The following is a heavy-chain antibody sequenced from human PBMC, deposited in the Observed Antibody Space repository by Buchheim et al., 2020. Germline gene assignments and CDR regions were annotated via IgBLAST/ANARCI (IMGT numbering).Heavy chain of an antibody. CDR2: VNYSEST. Sequence: QLQLQESGPGLVKPSETLSLTCTVSGGSISSSSYYWGWFRQPPGKGLEWIGSVNYSESTYYNPSLKSRVTISVDTSKSQFSLKLSSVTAADTAVYYCARSTGYSSGWYTFDYWGQGTL. V-gene: IGHV4-39*01. J-gene: IGHJ4*02. CDR3: ARSTGYSSGWYTFDY. CDR1: GGSISSSSYY. D-gene: IGHD6-19*01.